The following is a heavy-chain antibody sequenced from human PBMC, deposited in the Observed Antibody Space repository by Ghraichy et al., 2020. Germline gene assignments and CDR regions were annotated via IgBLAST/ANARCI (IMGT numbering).Heavy chain of an antibody. J-gene: IGHJ4*02. V-gene: IGHV4-39*01. CDR2: VYRDGTT. CDR3: ARISDYGGYYFDY. CDR1: GDSISTSYY. Sequence: SETLSLTCTVFGDSISTSYYWGWIRQPPGKGLEWIGIVYRDGTTHYSPTLKSRVAISVDTSKNQFSLKVTSVTAADTAVYFCARISDYGGYYFDYWGQGTVVTVS. D-gene: IGHD4-17*01.